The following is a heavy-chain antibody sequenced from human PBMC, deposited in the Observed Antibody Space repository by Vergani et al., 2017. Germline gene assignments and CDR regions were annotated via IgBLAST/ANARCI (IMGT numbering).Heavy chain of an antibody. V-gene: IGHV4-38-2*01. J-gene: IGHJ4*02. CDR3: ARHNLWGDSQTGIDF. CDR1: GYSISSGSY. Sequence: QVQLQESGPGLVKPSETLSLTCAVSGYSISSGSYWAWIRQPPGKGREWIGSIFHSGTTHYNPSIDSLVTISVDTSRNQFSLRLSSVTAADTAVYYCARHNLWGDSQTGIDFWGLGTLVIVSS. D-gene: IGHD2-21*02. CDR2: IFHSGTT.